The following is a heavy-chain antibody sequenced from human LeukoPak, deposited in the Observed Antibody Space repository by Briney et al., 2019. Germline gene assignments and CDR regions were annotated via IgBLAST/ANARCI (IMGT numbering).Heavy chain of an antibody. Sequence: PGGSLRLSCAASGFTFSSYDMNWVRQAPGKGLEWVSYVSSSSSIIQYADSVKGRFTISRDNAKNSLYLQLNSLRAEDTAVYYCLVTTRSRGFDYWGQGTLVTVSS. CDR1: GFTFSSYD. CDR2: VSSSSSII. V-gene: IGHV3-48*04. CDR3: LVTTRSRGFDY. J-gene: IGHJ4*02. D-gene: IGHD1/OR15-1a*01.